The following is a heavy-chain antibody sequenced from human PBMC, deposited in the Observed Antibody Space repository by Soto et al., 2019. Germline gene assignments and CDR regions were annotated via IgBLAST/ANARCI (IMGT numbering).Heavy chain of an antibody. D-gene: IGHD3-22*01. CDR1: GFTFSSYG. V-gene: IGHV3-30*18. J-gene: IGHJ5*02. CDR3: AKREDYYDCSGYYDWFDP. Sequence: QVQLVESGGGVVQPGRSLRLSCAASGFTFSSYGMHWVRQAPGKGLERVAVISYDGSNKYYADSVKGRFTISRDNSKNTLYLQMNSLRAEDTAVYYCAKREDYYDCSGYYDWFDPWGQGTLVTVSS. CDR2: ISYDGSNK.